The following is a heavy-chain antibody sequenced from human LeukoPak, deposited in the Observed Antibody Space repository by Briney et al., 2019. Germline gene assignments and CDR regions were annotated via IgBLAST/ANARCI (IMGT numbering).Heavy chain of an antibody. CDR2: IRYDGSNK. Sequence: GGSLRLSCAGSGFPFSSYGMHWVRQAPGKGLEWVAFIRYDGSNKYYADSVKGRFTISRDNSKNTLYLQMNSLRAEDTAVYYCAKDRRPITIFGVVITPDYWGQGTLVTVSS. CDR3: AKDRRPITIFGVVITPDY. CDR1: GFPFSSYG. V-gene: IGHV3-30*02. D-gene: IGHD3-3*01. J-gene: IGHJ4*02.